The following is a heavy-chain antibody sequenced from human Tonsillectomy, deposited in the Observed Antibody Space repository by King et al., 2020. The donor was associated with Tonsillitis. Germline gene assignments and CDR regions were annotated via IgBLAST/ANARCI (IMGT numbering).Heavy chain of an antibody. CDR3: ARDLWSHGDFDY. Sequence: VQLVESGGDLVKPGGSLRLSCAASGFTFSSYSMNWVRQAPGKGLEWVSSISSSSSYIYYADSVKGRFTISRDNAKNSLYLQMNSLRAEDTAVYYCARDLWSHGDFDYWGQGTLVTVSS. J-gene: IGHJ4*02. CDR1: GFTFSSYS. V-gene: IGHV3-21*01. CDR2: ISSSSSYI. D-gene: IGHD3-10*01.